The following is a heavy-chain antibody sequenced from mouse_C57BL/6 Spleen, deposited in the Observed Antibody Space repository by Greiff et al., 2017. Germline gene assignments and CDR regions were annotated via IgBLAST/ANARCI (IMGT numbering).Heavy chain of an antibody. V-gene: IGHV5-6*02. CDR1: GFTFSSYG. CDR2: ISSGGSYT. Sequence: EVMLVESGGDLVKPGGSLKLSCAASGFTFSSYGMSWVRQTPDKRLEWVATISSGGSYTYYPDSVKGRFTISRDNAKNTQYLQMSSLKSEDTAMYYCARRGTTVVDNYFDYWGQGTTLTVSS. J-gene: IGHJ2*01. CDR3: ARRGTTVVDNYFDY. D-gene: IGHD1-1*01.